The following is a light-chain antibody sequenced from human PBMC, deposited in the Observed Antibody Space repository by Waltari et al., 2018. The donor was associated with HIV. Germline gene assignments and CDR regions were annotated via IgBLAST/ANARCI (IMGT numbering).Light chain of an antibody. J-gene: IGLJ2*01. CDR3: CSYAGNNLV. CDR1: SSAFGNSDL. CDR2: EVI. Sequence: QSALTQPASVSGSPGQSITVSCTGTSSAFGNSDLVSWYQQPPGKVPKVIIYEVIKRPSGVSNRFSGSKSGNTASLTISGLQPEDEADYYCCSYAGNNLVFGGGTKLTVL. V-gene: IGLV2-23*02.